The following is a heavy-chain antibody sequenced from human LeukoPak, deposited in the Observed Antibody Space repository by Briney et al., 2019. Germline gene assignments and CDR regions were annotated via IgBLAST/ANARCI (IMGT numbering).Heavy chain of an antibody. CDR2: MNQDGSAK. CDR3: ARDVYRAGWYSDY. Sequence: GGSLRLSCAASGFTFSDSWMSWVRQAPGKGLEWVTNMNQDGSAKGYVDSVKGRFTISRDNAKNSLYLQMNSLRAEDTAVYYCARDVYRAGWYSDYWGQGTLVTVSS. J-gene: IGHJ4*02. CDR1: GFTFSDSW. D-gene: IGHD6-19*01. V-gene: IGHV3-7*01.